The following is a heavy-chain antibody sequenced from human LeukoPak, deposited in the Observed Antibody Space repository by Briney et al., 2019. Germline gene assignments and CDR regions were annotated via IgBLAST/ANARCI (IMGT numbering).Heavy chain of an antibody. CDR3: AREPPSHYYFDN. CDR1: GYTFTNYG. D-gene: IGHD3-3*02. CDR2: ISISKGNT. J-gene: IGHJ4*02. Sequence: ASVKVSCKSSGYTFTNYGIIWVRQAPGQGLEWMGWISISKGNTIHGQKLLDRVTMTRDTSTSTAYMELRSLRSDDTAVYYCAREPPSHYYFDNRGQGTLVTVSS. V-gene: IGHV1-18*01.